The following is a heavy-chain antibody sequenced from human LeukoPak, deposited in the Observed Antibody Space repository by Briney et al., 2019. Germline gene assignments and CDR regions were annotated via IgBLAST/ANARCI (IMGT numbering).Heavy chain of an antibody. Sequence: GASVKVSCKASGYTFTGYYMHWVRQAPGQGLEWMGWINPNSGGTNYAQKFQGRVTMTRDTSISTAYMELSRLRSDDTAVYYCARDGLYCSGGSCYLNYWGQGTLVTVSS. CDR3: ARDGLYCSGGSCYLNY. V-gene: IGHV1-2*02. D-gene: IGHD2-15*01. CDR1: GYTFTGYY. CDR2: INPNSGGT. J-gene: IGHJ4*02.